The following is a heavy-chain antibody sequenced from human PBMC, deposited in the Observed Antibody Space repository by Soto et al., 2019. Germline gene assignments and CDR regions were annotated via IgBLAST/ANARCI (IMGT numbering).Heavy chain of an antibody. V-gene: IGHV4-30-4*01. CDR3: ARGLCDYYCDF. CDR1: GGSITSGDYY. Sequence: QVQLQESGPGVVKPSQTLSLTCSVSGGSITSGDYYWTWIRQPPGKVLEYIGYIYKSGNTYYNPSLRSRVSVSIDTSTNQFSLKLSYVTAGDTAVYYCARGLCDYYCDFWGHGSLVIVSS. CDR2: IYKSGNT. D-gene: IGHD3-3*01. J-gene: IGHJ4*01.